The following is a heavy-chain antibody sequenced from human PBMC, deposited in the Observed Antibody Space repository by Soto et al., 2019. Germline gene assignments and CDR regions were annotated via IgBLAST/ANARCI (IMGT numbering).Heavy chain of an antibody. Sequence: GGSLRLSCAASGFTFSDYDMSWIRQAPGKGLEWVSYIGGSGSPTFYADSVKGRFTISRDNARDSLYLQMNSLRAEDTAVYYCARDRVFHSSGWQDAFDFWGQGTMVTVSS. CDR2: IGGSGSPT. CDR1: GFTFSDYD. CDR3: ARDRVFHSSGWQDAFDF. V-gene: IGHV3-11*01. D-gene: IGHD6-19*01. J-gene: IGHJ3*01.